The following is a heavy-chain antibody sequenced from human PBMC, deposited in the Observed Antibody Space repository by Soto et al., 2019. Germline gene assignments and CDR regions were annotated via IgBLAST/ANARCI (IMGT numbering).Heavy chain of an antibody. CDR2: IIPILGIA. CDR3: ARGKYSSSWKNYYYGMYV. V-gene: IGHV1-69*02. D-gene: IGHD6-13*01. CDR1: GGTFSSYT. J-gene: IGHJ6*02. Sequence: SVKGSCKASGGTFSSYTISWVRQAPGQGLEWMGRIIPILGIANYAQKFQGRVTITADKSTSTAYMELSSLRSEDTAVYYCARGKYSSSWKNYYYGMYVWGQ.